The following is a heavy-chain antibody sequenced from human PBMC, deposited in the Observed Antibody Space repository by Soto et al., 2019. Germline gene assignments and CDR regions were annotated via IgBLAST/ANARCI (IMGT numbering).Heavy chain of an antibody. Sequence: GGSLRLSCAASGFTFDAYAMHWVRQAPGKGLEWVSVISSNSGSIAYADSVKGRFTISRDNAKNSLYLQMNSLRAEDTALYYCAKDMGNGYNYPDSWGQGPLVTAPQ. CDR3: AKDMGNGYNYPDS. V-gene: IGHV3-9*01. CDR1: GFTFDAYA. CDR2: ISSNSGSI. D-gene: IGHD5-12*01. J-gene: IGHJ4*02.